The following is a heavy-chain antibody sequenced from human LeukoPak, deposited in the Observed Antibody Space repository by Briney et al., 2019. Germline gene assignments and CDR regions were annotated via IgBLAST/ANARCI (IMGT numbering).Heavy chain of an antibody. Sequence: GGSLRLSCAASGFTFSSYGMHWVRQAPGKGLEWVAVISYDGSNKYYADSVKGRFTISRDNSKNTLYLQMNSLRAEDTAVYYCAKDSPPYCSGGSCYGYFDYWGQGTLVTVSS. CDR1: GFTFSSYG. V-gene: IGHV3-30*18. J-gene: IGHJ4*02. D-gene: IGHD2-15*01. CDR2: ISYDGSNK. CDR3: AKDSPPYCSGGSCYGYFDY.